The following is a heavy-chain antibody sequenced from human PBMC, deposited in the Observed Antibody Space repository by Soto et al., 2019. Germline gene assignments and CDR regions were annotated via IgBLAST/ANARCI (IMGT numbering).Heavy chain of an antibody. CDR2: ISGSGGST. CDR3: ARGNYDNSGYYDDAFDI. J-gene: IGHJ3*02. V-gene: IGHV3-23*01. CDR1: GFTFSSYA. Sequence: GGSLRLSCAASGFTFSSYAMSWVRQAPGKGLEWVSAISGSGGSTYYADSVKGRFTISRDNSKNMLYLQMNSLRAEDTAVYYCARGNYDNSGYYDDAFDIWGQGTMVTVSS. D-gene: IGHD3-22*01.